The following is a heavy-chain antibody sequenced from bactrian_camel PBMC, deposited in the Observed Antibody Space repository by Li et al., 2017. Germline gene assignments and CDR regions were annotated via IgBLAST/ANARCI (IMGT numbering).Heavy chain of an antibody. CDR1: GFAFSDYA. Sequence: DVQLVESGGGLVQPGGSLKLSCAASGFAFSDYAMSWVRQAPGKGLEWVSTINNIAGTTYYVDSVKGRFTITRDNAKNTVYLQLTSLMTEDMAMYYCASCRRNNRDPPIFTYWGQGTQVTVS. V-gene: IGHV3S40*01. J-gene: IGHJ4*01. CDR3: ASCRRNNRDPPIFTY. D-gene: IGHD2*01. CDR2: INNIAGTT.